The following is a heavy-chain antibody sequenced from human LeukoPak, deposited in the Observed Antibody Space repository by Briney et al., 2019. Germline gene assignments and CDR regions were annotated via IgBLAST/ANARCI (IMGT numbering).Heavy chain of an antibody. CDR3: ARTPSDYYGSGSNRQVRLYFDY. Sequence: SETLSLTCTVSGGSISSYYWSWIRQPPGKGLEWIGYIYYSGSTNYNPSLMSRVTLSIDTSKNQFSLKLSSVTAADTAVYYCARTPSDYYGSGSNRQVRLYFDYWGPGTLVTVSS. CDR2: IYYSGST. CDR1: GGSISSYY. V-gene: IGHV4-59*01. J-gene: IGHJ4*02. D-gene: IGHD3-10*01.